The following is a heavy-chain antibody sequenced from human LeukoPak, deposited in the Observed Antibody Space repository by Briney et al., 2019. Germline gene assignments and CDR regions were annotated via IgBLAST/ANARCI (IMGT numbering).Heavy chain of an antibody. J-gene: IGHJ6*02. V-gene: IGHV4-59*01. Sequence: SETLSLTCTVSGGSISSYYWSWIRQPPGKGLEWIGYIYYSGSTNYNPSLKSRVTITVDTSKNQFSLKLSSVTAADTAVYYCARARLYGSYYYYYGMDVWGQGTTVTVSS. CDR3: ARARLYGSYYYYYGMDV. CDR1: GGSISSYY. CDR2: IYYSGST. D-gene: IGHD2-8*01.